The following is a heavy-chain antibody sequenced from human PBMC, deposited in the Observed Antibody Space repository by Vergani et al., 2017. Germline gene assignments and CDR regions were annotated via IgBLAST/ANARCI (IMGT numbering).Heavy chain of an antibody. CDR3: ARYYYGSGSYSAQVRYYYGMDV. CDR2: INHSGST. Sequence: QVQLQQWGAGLLKPSETLSLTCAVYGGSFSGYYWSWIRQPPGKGLEWIGEINHSGSTNYNPSLKSRVTISVDTSKNQFSLKLSSVTAVDTAVYYCARYYYGSGSYSAQVRYYYGMDVWGQGTTVTVSS. CDR1: GGSFSGYY. V-gene: IGHV4-34*01. J-gene: IGHJ6*02. D-gene: IGHD3-10*01.